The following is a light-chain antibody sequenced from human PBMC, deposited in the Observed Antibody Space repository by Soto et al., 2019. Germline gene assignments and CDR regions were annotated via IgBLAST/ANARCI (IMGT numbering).Light chain of an antibody. Sequence: EIVLTQSPGTLSLSPGERDPLSCRASQIVSSTYLAWFQQKPGQAPRLLIYGASTRATGIPDRFSGSGSGTEFTLTISSLQSEDFAVYYCQQYNNWPRTFGQGTKMDNK. CDR1: QIVSSTY. CDR2: GAS. V-gene: IGKV3D-15*01. CDR3: QQYNNWPRT. J-gene: IGKJ1*01.